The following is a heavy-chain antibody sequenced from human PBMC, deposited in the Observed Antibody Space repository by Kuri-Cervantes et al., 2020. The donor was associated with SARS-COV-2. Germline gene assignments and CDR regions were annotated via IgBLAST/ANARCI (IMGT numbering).Heavy chain of an antibody. CDR3: AKDLCGGDCPPLDY. CDR1: GFTFSSYG. V-gene: IGHV3-30*18. CDR2: ISYDGSNK. D-gene: IGHD2-21*01. Sequence: GESLKISCAASGFTFSSYGMHWVRQAPGKGLEWVAVISYDGSNKYYADSVKCRFTISRDNSKNTLYLQMNSLRAEDTAVYYCAKDLCGGDCPPLDYWGQGTLVTVSS. J-gene: IGHJ4*02.